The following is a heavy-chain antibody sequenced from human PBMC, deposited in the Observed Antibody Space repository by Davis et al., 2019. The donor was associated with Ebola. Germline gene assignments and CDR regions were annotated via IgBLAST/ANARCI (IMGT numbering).Heavy chain of an antibody. V-gene: IGHV1-69*13. Sequence: SVKVSCKASGGTFSSYAISWVRQAPGQGLEWMGGIIPIFGTANYAQKFQGRVTITADESTRTAYMELSSLRSEDTAVYNCARGSHCSSTSRYDYYYMDVWGKGTTVTVSS. CDR2: IIPIFGTA. D-gene: IGHD2-2*01. J-gene: IGHJ6*03. CDR3: ARGSHCSSTSRYDYYYMDV. CDR1: GGTFSSYA.